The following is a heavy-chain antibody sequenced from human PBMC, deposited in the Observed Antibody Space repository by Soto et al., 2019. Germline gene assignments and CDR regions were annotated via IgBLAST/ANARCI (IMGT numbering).Heavy chain of an antibody. D-gene: IGHD1-1*01. CDR3: AHRAGLYGNWNGGSFDF. CDR1: GYSFTHYV. Sequence: ASVKVSCKASGYSFTHYVIHWVRQAPGQRLEWMGWIGAGDGKTYYSQNFQGRVTITRDTSATTAYMELSRLIPEDTAVYYCAHRAGLYGNWNGGSFDFWGQGVLVTVSS. J-gene: IGHJ4*02. CDR2: IGAGDGKT. V-gene: IGHV1-3*01.